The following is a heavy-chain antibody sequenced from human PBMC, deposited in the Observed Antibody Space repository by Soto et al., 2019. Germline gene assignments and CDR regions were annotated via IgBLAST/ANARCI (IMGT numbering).Heavy chain of an antibody. CDR2: ISGSGGST. V-gene: IGHV3-23*01. D-gene: IGHD3-10*01. CDR3: AKDEDRERWEITMVRAPIDY. J-gene: IGHJ4*02. Sequence: GGSLRLSCAASGFTFSSYAMSWVRQAPGKGLEWVSAISGSGGSTYYADSVKGRFTISRDNSKNTLYLQMNSLRAEDTAVYYCAKDEDRERWEITMVRAPIDYWGQGTLVTVSS. CDR1: GFTFSSYA.